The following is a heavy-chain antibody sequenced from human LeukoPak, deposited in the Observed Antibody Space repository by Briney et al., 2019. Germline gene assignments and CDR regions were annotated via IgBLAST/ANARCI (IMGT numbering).Heavy chain of an antibody. D-gene: IGHD4-23*01. J-gene: IGHJ3*02. Sequence: SVNVSCKASGGTFSSYAISWVRQAPGQGLEWMGGIIPIFGTANYAQKFQGRVTITADESTSTAYMELSSLRSEDTAVYYCAREDYGGNPSYAFDIWGQGTMVTVSS. V-gene: IGHV1-69*13. CDR1: GGTFSSYA. CDR3: AREDYGGNPSYAFDI. CDR2: IIPIFGTA.